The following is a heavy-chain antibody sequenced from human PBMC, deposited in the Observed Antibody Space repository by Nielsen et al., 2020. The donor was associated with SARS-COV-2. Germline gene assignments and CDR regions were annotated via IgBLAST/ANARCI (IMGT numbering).Heavy chain of an antibody. CDR1: GDSVSSSSAA. V-gene: IGHV6-1*01. CDR3: ARARGAYGDYYYYYYYMDV. J-gene: IGHJ6*03. CDR2: TYYRSKWYN. D-gene: IGHD4-17*01. Sequence: SQTLSLTCAISGDSVSSSSAAWNWIRQSPSRGLEWLGRTYYRSKWYNDYAVSVKSRITINPDTSKNQFSLHLNSVTPEDTAVYYCARARGAYGDYYYYYYYMDVWGKGTTVTVSS.